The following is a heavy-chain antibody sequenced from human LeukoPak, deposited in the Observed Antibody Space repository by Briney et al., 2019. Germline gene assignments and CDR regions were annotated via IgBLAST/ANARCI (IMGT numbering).Heavy chain of an antibody. J-gene: IGHJ4*02. Sequence: PGGSLRLSCAASGFTFDDYAMHWVRHAPGKGLEWVSGISWNSGSIGYADSVKGRFTISRDNARNSVYLQMNSLRVEDTAVYYCAVDKSWSFPLWGQGTLVTVSS. CDR2: ISWNSGSI. D-gene: IGHD1-26*01. CDR3: AVDKSWSFPL. V-gene: IGHV3-9*01. CDR1: GFTFDDYA.